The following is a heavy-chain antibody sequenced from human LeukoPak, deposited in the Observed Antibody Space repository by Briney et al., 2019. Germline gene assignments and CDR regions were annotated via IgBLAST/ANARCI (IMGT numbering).Heavy chain of an antibody. J-gene: IGHJ4*02. CDR2: FDPEDGET. CDR3: ARDLPSDY. CDR1: GYTLTELS. Sequence: GASVKVSCKVSGYTLTELSMHWVRQAPGKGLEWMGGFDPEDGETIYAQKFQGRVTITADESTSTAYMELSSLRSEDTAVYYCARDLPSDYWGQGTLVTVSS. V-gene: IGHV1-24*01.